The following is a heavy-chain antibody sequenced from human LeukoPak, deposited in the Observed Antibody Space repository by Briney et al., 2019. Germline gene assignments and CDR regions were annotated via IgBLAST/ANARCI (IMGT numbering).Heavy chain of an antibody. J-gene: IGHJ6*03. D-gene: IGHD1-26*01. V-gene: IGHV3-23*01. CDR3: AKGSIVGATSYYYLDV. CDR2: ISGSGDRT. CDR1: GFTFSYYG. Sequence: GGSLRLSCAASGFTFSYYGMHWVRQAPGKGLEWVSGISGSGDRTYYEDSVKGRFTISRDNSKNTLYLQMNSLRAEDTAVYYCAKGSIVGATSYYYLDVWGTGTTVTVSS.